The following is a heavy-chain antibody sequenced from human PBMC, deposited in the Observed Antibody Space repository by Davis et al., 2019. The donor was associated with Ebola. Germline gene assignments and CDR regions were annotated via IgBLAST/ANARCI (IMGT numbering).Heavy chain of an antibody. J-gene: IGHJ4*02. CDR3: ASYSNYDTFDY. D-gene: IGHD4-11*01. V-gene: IGHV3-74*01. CDR1: GFTFSSYW. CDR2: INSDGSST. Sequence: GESLKISCAASGFTFSSYWMHWVRQAPGKGLVWVSRINSDGSSTSYADSVKGRFTISRDNAKNTLYLQMKSLRAEDTAVYYCASYSNYDTFDYWGQGTLVTVSS.